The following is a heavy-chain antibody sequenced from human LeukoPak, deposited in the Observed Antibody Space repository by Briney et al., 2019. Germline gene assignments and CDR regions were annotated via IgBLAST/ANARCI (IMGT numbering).Heavy chain of an antibody. CDR1: GFTFSSYA. CDR2: LSVSGGYT. CDR3: AKRSETGADWFDP. J-gene: IGHJ5*02. D-gene: IGHD3-10*01. V-gene: IGHV3-23*01. Sequence: GGSLRLSCAASGFTFSSYAMSWVRQAPGKGLEWVSVLSVSGGYTYYADSVKGRFTTSRNNSKNTLYLQMNSLRAEDTAVYYCAKRSETGADWFDPWGQGTLVTVSS.